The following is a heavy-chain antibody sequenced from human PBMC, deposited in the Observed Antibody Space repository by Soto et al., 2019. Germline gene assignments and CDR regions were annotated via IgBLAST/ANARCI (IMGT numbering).Heavy chain of an antibody. CDR1: GGSFSGYY. Sequence: SETLSLTCAVYGGSFSGYYWSWIRQPPGKGLEWIGEINHSGSTNYNPSLKSRVTISVDTSKNQFSLKLSYVTAADTSVYYCARGRGLQGYYVSVSYYYSSSTQNIRKDYFDFWGQGTLVTVSS. D-gene: IGHD3-10*01. CDR2: INHSGST. V-gene: IGHV4-34*01. J-gene: IGHJ4*02. CDR3: ARGRGLQGYYVSVSYYYSSSTQNIRKDYFDF.